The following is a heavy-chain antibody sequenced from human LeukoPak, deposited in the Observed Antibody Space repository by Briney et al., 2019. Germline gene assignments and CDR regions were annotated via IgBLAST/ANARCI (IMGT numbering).Heavy chain of an antibody. CDR2: IYYSGST. J-gene: IGHJ3*02. CDR3: ARVVVNYDAFDI. V-gene: IGHV4-59*01. Sequence: KPSETLSLTCTVSGGSISSYYWSWIRQPPGKGLEWIGYIYYSGSTNYNPSLKSRVTISVDTSKNQFSLKLSSVTAADTAVYYCARVVVNYDAFDIWGQGTMVTVSS. D-gene: IGHD3-22*01. CDR1: GGSISSYY.